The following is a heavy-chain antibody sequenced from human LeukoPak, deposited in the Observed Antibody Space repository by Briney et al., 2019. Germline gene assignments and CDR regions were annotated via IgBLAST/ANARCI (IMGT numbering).Heavy chain of an antibody. CDR2: INPNSGGT. J-gene: IGHJ4*02. V-gene: IGHV1-2*04. Sequence: GASVKVSCTASGYTFTGYYMHWVRQAPGQGLEWMGWINPNSGGTNYAQKFQGWVTMTRDTSISTAYMELSRLRSDDTAVYYCARDSSGGDLDYWGQGTLVTVSS. D-gene: IGHD6-19*01. CDR1: GYTFTGYY. CDR3: ARDSSGGDLDY.